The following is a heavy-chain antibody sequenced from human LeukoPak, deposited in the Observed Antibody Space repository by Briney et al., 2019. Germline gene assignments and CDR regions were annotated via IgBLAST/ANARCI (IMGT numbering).Heavy chain of an antibody. CDR3: ARFGTSSSRFFDQ. D-gene: IGHD6-6*01. CDR2: IHYSGTT. Sequence: PSETLSLTCTVSGGSISAYYWSWIRQPPGKGLEWIGYIHYSGTTNYYPSLKSRVTIALDTSKNQFSLKLNSVTAADTAVYYCARFGTSSSRFFDQWGQGTLVAVSS. V-gene: IGHV4-59*01. CDR1: GGSISAYY. J-gene: IGHJ4*02.